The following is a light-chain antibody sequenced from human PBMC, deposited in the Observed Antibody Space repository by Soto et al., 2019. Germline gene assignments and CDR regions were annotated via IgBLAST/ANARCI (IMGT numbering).Light chain of an antibody. J-gene: IGLJ2*01. V-gene: IGLV1-47*01. CDR2: RNN. CDR1: SSNIGSNY. CDR3: AAWDDSLSLHVV. Sequence: QAVVTQPPSASGTPGQRVTISCSGSSSNIGSNYVYWYQQLPGTAPKLLIYRNNQRPSGVPDRFSGSKSGTSASLAISGLRSEDEADYYCAAWDDSLSLHVVFGGGTQLTVL.